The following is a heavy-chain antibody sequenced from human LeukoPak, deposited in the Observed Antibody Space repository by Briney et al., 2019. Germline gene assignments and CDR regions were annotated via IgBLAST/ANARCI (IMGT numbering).Heavy chain of an antibody. CDR2: ISGSGAST. CDR1: GNYW. CDR3: AKDVGKWESLHFFDY. D-gene: IGHD1-26*01. J-gene: IGHJ4*02. V-gene: IGHV3-23*01. Sequence: PGGSLRPSCTASGNYWMHWVRQAPGKGLEWISGISGSGASTYYADSVKGRFTISRDDSRNTLYLQMNSLRGDDTAVYYCAKDVGKWESLHFFDYWGQGTLVTVSS.